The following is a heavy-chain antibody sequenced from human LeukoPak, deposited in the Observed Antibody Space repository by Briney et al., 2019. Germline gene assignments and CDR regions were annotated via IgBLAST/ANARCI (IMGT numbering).Heavy chain of an antibody. D-gene: IGHD3/OR15-3a*01. CDR2: ISSSSSYI. CDR3: AREGTGGFDY. Sequence: NPGGSLRLSCAASGFTFDDYGMNWVRQAPGKGLEWASSISSSSSYIYYADSVKGRFTISRDNAKNSLYLQMNSLRAEDTAVYYCAREGTGGFDYWGQGTLVTVSS. V-gene: IGHV3-21*01. CDR1: GFTFDDYG. J-gene: IGHJ4*02.